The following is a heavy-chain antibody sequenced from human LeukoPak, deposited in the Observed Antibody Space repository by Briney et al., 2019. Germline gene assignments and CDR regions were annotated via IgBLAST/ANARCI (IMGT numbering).Heavy chain of an antibody. D-gene: IGHD1-26*01. J-gene: IGHJ4*02. Sequence: PGGSLRLSCAASGFTFLSYSMNWVRQAPGKGLEWVSSISSTSSSYIYYADSVKGRFSISRDNAKNSLYLQMNSLRAEDTAVYYCARDLLGWELHYFDYWGQGTLVTVSS. CDR2: ISSTSSSYI. CDR3: ARDLLGWELHYFDY. V-gene: IGHV3-21*01. CDR1: GFTFLSYS.